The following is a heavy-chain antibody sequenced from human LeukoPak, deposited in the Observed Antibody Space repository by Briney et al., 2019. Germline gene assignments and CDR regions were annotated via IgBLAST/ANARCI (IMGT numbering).Heavy chain of an antibody. Sequence: GGSLRLSCAASGFTFSSYAMYWVRQAPGKGLEWVSSITNSGGSTYYVDSVKGRFTISRDNSKNVLYLQMNSLRAEDTAVYYCAKYNWYYYDSSGYYAYFDYWGQGTLVTVSS. CDR2: ITNSGGST. V-gene: IGHV3-23*01. D-gene: IGHD3-22*01. CDR1: GFTFSSYA. J-gene: IGHJ4*02. CDR3: AKYNWYYYDSSGYYAYFDY.